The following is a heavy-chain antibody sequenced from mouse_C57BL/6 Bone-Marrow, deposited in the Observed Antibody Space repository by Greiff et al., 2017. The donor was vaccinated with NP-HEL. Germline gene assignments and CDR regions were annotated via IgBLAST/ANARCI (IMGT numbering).Heavy chain of an antibody. CDR3: ARWLLSPFAY. J-gene: IGHJ3*01. CDR2: INPSSGYT. D-gene: IGHD2-3*01. Sequence: VQLQQSGAELARPGASVKMSCKASGYTFTSYTMHWVKQRPGQGLEWIGYINPSSGYTKYNQKFKDKATLTVDKASSTAYMQLSSLTSEDSAVYYCARWLLSPFAYGGQGTLVTVSA. CDR1: GYTFTSYT. V-gene: IGHV1-4*01.